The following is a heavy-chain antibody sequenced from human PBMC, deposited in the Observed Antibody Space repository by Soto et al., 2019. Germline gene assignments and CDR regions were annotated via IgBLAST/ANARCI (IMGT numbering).Heavy chain of an antibody. J-gene: IGHJ4*02. D-gene: IGHD1-26*01. Sequence: EVQLLESGGGLVQPGGSLRLSCAASGFILNSYAMTWVRQAPGKGLEWVSAISGGRDTTYSAHTVKGRFTISRDNSKNTLYLQMNSLRVEDTAVYYCAKRPFFPGIVGATHFDYWGQGTLVTVSS. CDR2: ISGGRDTT. CDR3: AKRPFFPGIVGATHFDY. CDR1: GFILNSYA. V-gene: IGHV3-23*01.